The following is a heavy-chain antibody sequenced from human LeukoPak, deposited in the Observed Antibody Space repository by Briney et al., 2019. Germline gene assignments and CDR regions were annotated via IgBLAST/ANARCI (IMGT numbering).Heavy chain of an antibody. CDR1: GYTFTRYY. CDR3: ARDYDILTGPFDY. CDR2: INPSDGST. Sequence: ASVKVSCKAFGYTFTRYYMHWVRQAPGQGLEWMGIINPSDGSTANAQKFQGRVIMTRDMSTTTVYMELSSLRSEDTAVYYCARDYDILTGPFDYWGQGTLVTVSS. J-gene: IGHJ4*02. V-gene: IGHV1-46*01. D-gene: IGHD3-9*01.